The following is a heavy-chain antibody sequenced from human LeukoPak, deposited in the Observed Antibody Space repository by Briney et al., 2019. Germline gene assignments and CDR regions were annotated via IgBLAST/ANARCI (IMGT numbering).Heavy chain of an antibody. V-gene: IGHV1-18*01. J-gene: IGHJ3*02. CDR1: GYTFTSYG. CDR3: ARALGIQLDPDAFDI. D-gene: IGHD5-18*01. CDR2: IIAYNGNT. Sequence: ASVKVSCKASGYTFTSYGISWVRQAPGQGLEWMGWIIAYNGNTNYAQKLQGRVTMTTDTSTSTAYMELSSLRSEDTAVYYCARALGIQLDPDAFDIWGQGTMVTVSS.